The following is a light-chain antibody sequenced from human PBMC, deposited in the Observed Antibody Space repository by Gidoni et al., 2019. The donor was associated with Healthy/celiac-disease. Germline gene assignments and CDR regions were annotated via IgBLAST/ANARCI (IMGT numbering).Light chain of an antibody. CDR1: QSVSSSY. Sequence: EIVLTQSPGTLSFSPGERATLSCRASQSVSSSYLAWYQQKPGQAPRLLIYGASSRATGIPDRFSCSGSGTDFTLTISRLEPEDFAVYYCQQYGSSPRTFGQGTKVEIK. V-gene: IGKV3-20*01. CDR3: QQYGSSPRT. J-gene: IGKJ1*01. CDR2: GAS.